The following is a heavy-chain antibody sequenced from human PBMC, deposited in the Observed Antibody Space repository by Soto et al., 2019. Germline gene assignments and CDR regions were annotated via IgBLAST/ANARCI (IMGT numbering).Heavy chain of an antibody. CDR1: GCSVTSSDYY. CDR3: APLSVSLSGPYGIHV. V-gene: IGHV4-39*01. Sequence: SETLSLTCSVSGCSVTSSDYYWAWIRQPPGKGLEWIGSMFYSGLTYYNPSLKSRVTLSVDTSKNQFSVRLNSVTAADTAVYYCAPLSVSLSGPYGIHVWGQGTTVTVSS. CDR2: MFYSGLT. J-gene: IGHJ6*02. D-gene: IGHD2-15*01.